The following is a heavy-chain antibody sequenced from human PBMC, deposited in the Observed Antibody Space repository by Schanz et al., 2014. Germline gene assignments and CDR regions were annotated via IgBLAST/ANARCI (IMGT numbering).Heavy chain of an antibody. V-gene: IGHV1-18*01. CDR2: ISAYTNNT. Sequence: QVLQVQSGSELKKPGTSVKVSCKASGYTFNNYTYVMIWVRQAPGQGLEWMGWISAYTNNTNYAQKVQGRVTMTTDTSTGTAYMELRSLRSDDTAVYYCARGGYSSGWYDRDIAHFDYWGQGTLVTVSS. D-gene: IGHD6-19*01. CDR1: GYTFNNYTYV. CDR3: ARGGYSSGWYDRDIAHFDY. J-gene: IGHJ4*02.